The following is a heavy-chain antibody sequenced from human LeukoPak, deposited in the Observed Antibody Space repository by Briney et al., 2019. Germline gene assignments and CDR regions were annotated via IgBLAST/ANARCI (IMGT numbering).Heavy chain of an antibody. CDR2: IRYDGSNK. V-gene: IGHV3-30*02. J-gene: IGHJ4*02. D-gene: IGHD3-3*01. Sequence: GGSLRLSCAASGFTFSSYGMHWVRQAPGKGLEWVAFIRYDGSNKYYADSVKGRFTISRDNSKNTLYLQMNSLRAEDTAVYYCAKAHYDFWSGTSGFDYWGQGTLVTVSS. CDR3: AKAHYDFWSGTSGFDY. CDR1: GFTFSSYG.